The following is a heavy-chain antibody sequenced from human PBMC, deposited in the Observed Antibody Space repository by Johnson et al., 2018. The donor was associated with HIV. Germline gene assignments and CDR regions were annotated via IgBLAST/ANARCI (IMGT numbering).Heavy chain of an antibody. D-gene: IGHD6-13*01. V-gene: IGHV3-30*04. CDR2: ISYDGSNT. Sequence: QVQLVESGGGVVQPGRSLRLSCAASGFTFSSYAMHWVRQAPGKGLEWVAVISYDGSNTYYADSVKGRFTISRDNSKNTLYLQMNSLRAEDTAVYYCARDDLGNPFSSYDAFDIWGQGTMVTVSS. CDR3: ARDDLGNPFSSYDAFDI. J-gene: IGHJ3*02. CDR1: GFTFSSYA.